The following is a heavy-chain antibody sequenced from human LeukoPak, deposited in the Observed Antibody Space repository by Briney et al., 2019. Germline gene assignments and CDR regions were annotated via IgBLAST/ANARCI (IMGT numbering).Heavy chain of an antibody. CDR2: ASTDEINQ. J-gene: IGHJ4*02. D-gene: IGHD3-22*01. CDR1: GFTFRNHG. Sequence: GGSLRLSCAYSGFTFRNHGMHWVRQAPGKGLEWVAVASTDEINQWYADSVKGRFIISRDNSRNTVILEMNTLRTEDTAVYFCAAFITTKLDYWGQGILVTVSS. CDR3: AAFITTKLDY. V-gene: IGHV3-30*03.